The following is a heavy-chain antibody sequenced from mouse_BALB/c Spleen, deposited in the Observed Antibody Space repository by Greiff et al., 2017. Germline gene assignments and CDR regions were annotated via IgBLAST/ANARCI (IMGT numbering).Heavy chain of an antibody. J-gene: IGHJ3*01. CDR1: GYSITSDYA. CDR2: ISYSGST. CDR3: ARSGVFYYGSSYAWFAY. D-gene: IGHD1-1*01. Sequence: EVKLMESGPGLVKPSQSLSLTCTVTGYSITSDYAWNWIRQFPGNKLEWMGYISYSGSTSYNPSLKSRISITRDTSKNQFFLQLNSVTTEDTATYYCARSGVFYYGSSYAWFAYWGQGTLVTVSA. V-gene: IGHV3-2*02.